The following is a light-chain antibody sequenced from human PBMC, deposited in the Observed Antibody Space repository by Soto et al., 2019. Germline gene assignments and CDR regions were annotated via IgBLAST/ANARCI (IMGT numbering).Light chain of an antibody. V-gene: IGKV3-15*01. CDR3: QQYSSWSPLT. CDR1: QSVSSN. Sequence: EIVMTQSPATLSVSPGERATLSCRASQSVSSNLAWYQQKPGQAPRLLIYGASTRATGIPARFSGSGSGTEFTLTISSLQSEDSAVYYCQQYSSWSPLTFGGGTKVDNK. J-gene: IGKJ4*01. CDR2: GAS.